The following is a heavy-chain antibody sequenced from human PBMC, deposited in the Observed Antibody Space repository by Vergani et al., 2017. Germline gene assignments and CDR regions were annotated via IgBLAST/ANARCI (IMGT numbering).Heavy chain of an antibody. CDR3: TTAWGFYFLHGQYFQY. CDR2: IRNTGDST. D-gene: IGHD2/OR15-2a*01. V-gene: IGHV3-23*01. CDR1: GFTFSSHA. J-gene: IGHJ1*01. Sequence: EVQSLQSEGAVVQPGGSLRLSCVASGFTFSSHAMRWVRQGHGQGLEWVSSIRNTGDSTHYADSVKGRFTISRDNSKNTLFLQMNSLKDENTAVYYCTTAWGFYFLHGQYFQYWGRGTLVSVSS.